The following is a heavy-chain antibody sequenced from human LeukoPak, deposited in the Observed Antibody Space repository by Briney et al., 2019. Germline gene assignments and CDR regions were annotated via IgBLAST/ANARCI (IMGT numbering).Heavy chain of an antibody. J-gene: IGHJ4*02. D-gene: IGHD6-13*01. CDR2: IYYSGST. Sequence: SETLSLTCTVSGGSVRSYYWSWIRQSPGKGLEWIGYIYYSGSTNYNPSLKSRVTISVDTSKNQFSLKLSSVTAADTAVYYCARALRSSWISAGNYYFDYWGQGTLVTVSS. V-gene: IGHV4-59*02. CDR3: ARALRSSWISAGNYYFDY. CDR1: GGSVRSYY.